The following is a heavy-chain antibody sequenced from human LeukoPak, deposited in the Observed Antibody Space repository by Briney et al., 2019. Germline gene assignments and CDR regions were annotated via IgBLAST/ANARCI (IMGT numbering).Heavy chain of an antibody. CDR3: VRAVHHLFYSDSSGYYGDAFDV. D-gene: IGHD3-22*01. CDR2: ICSGGTI. CDR1: GFSVRTNY. Sequence: GGSLRLSCAASGFSVRTNYMSWVRQAPGKGVEWVSVICSGGTIRYADSVKRRFNISRDNSRDTLHLQMNSLRVDDTAVYYCVRAVHHLFYSDSSGYYGDAFDVWGQGTVVTVSS. V-gene: IGHV3-53*01. J-gene: IGHJ3*01.